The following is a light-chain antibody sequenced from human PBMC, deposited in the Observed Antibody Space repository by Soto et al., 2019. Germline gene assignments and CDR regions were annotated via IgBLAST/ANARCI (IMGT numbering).Light chain of an antibody. CDR3: QQYNSYPWT. J-gene: IGKJ1*01. V-gene: IGKV1-5*01. Sequence: DIQMTRSPSSLSASVGDIFTITCRASHSISRWLDRYQKTQGKAPKLLIYDASSLESGVPSRLRGSGYGTELTITISSMKTDDFETYYCQQYNSYPWTFGQGTKVDIK. CDR1: HSISRW. CDR2: DAS.